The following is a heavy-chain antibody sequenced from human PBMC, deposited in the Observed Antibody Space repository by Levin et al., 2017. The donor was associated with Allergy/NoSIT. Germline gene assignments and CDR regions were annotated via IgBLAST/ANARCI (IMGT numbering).Heavy chain of an antibody. CDR1: GGTFSSHA. CDR3: ARVSRLGYCSSTSCYGGPDFDY. Sequence: KISCKASGGTFSSHAISWVRQAPGQGLEWMGRIIPILNIPNYAQKFQGRVTITADKSTTTAYMELSSLRSEDTAVYYCARVSRLGYCSSTSCYGGPDFDYWGQGTLVTVSS. V-gene: IGHV1-69*04. D-gene: IGHD2-2*03. CDR2: IIPILNIP. J-gene: IGHJ4*02.